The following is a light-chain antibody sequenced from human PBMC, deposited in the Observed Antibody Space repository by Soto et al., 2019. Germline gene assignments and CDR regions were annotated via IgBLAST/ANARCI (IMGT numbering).Light chain of an antibody. CDR1: LSVSNN. CDR3: QQYKNWPQT. J-gene: IGKJ1*01. Sequence: EIVMTQSPGTLSVSPGERAALSCRASLSVSNNLAWYQQKPGQAPRLLIYGASTRATGIPARFSGSGSGTEFTLTISSLQSEDFAVYYCQQYKNWPQTFGQGTKVEIK. CDR2: GAS. V-gene: IGKV3-15*01.